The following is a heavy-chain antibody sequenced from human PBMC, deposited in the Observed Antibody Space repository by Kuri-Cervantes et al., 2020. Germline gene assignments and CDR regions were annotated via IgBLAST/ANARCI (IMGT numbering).Heavy chain of an antibody. V-gene: IGHV4-38-2*02. J-gene: IGHJ4*02. CDR3: ARRSARGYCSGGSCYSPPRYFDY. D-gene: IGHD2-15*01. Sequence: SETLSLTCTVSGYSISSGYYWGWIRQPPGKGLEWIGEINHSGNTFYNPSLKSRVTISVDTSNNQFSLKLSSVTAADTAVYYCARRSARGYCSGGSCYSPPRYFDYWGQGTLVTVSS. CDR1: GYSISSGYY. CDR2: INHSGNT.